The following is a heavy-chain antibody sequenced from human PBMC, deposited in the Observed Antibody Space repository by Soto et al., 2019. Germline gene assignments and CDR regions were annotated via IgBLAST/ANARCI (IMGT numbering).Heavy chain of an antibody. J-gene: IGHJ4*02. CDR3: VRVYGEIDY. V-gene: IGHV1-8*02. Sequence: QVQLVQSGAEVKKPGASVKVSCKASGYTFTNYDINWVRQATGQGLEWMGWMNPKSGNTGYAQQFQGRVIMTRSTSISTSYMELSSLRAEDTAVYYCVRVYGEIDYWGPGTLVTVSS. CDR1: GYTFTNYD. CDR2: MNPKSGNT. D-gene: IGHD4-17*01.